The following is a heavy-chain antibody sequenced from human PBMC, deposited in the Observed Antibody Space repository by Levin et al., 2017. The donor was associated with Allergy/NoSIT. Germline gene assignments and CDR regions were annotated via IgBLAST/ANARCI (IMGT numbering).Heavy chain of an antibody. CDR1: GYTFSTYW. CDR3: ARAYGNFDY. J-gene: IGHJ4*02. V-gene: IGHV5-51*01. CDR2: IYPSDSDT. D-gene: IGHD4-17*01. Sequence: ASVKVSCKGSGYTFSTYWIGWVRQMPGKGLEWMGIIYPSDSDTRYSPSFQGQVTISADKSINTAYLQWSSLKASDTATYYCARAYGNFDYWGQGTLVTVSS.